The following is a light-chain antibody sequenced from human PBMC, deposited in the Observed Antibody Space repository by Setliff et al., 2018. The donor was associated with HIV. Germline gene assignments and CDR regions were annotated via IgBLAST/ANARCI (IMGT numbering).Light chain of an antibody. Sequence: QSVLTQPPSVSGAPGQRVTISCTGSSSNIGAGSDVHWYQQLPGTAPKLLIYGNTNRPSGVPDRFSGSKSGTSASLAISGLQSEDEADYYCAAWDDRLNGPVFGGGTKVTVL. CDR3: AAWDDRLNGPV. CDR1: SSNIGAGSD. CDR2: GNT. J-gene: IGLJ2*01. V-gene: IGLV1-40*01.